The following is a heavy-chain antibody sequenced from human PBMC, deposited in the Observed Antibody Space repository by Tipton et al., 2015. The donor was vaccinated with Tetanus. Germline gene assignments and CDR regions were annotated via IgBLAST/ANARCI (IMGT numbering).Heavy chain of an antibody. CDR2: IHPSGSV. CDR3: ARGRDQYKSGNY. Sequence: TLSLTCTVSGVSISSGDYYCTWIRQSPGKGLEWIGEIHPSGSVNYNPSLKSRVTILLDTSENQFSLKLSSVTGADTAVYYCARGRDQYKSGNYWGQGTLVTVSS. V-gene: IGHV4-39*07. J-gene: IGHJ4*02. CDR1: GVSISSGDYY. D-gene: IGHD5-24*01.